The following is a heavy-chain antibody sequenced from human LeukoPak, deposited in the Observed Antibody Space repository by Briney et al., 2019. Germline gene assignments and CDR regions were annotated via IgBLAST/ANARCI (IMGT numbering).Heavy chain of an antibody. Sequence: SETLSLTCTVSGGSITSYYWSWIRQSPGKGLEWIGYIYYSGTTNYNPSLKSRVTISVDTSKNQFSLKLSSVTAADTAVYYCARGVYIAAAQYGYWGQGTLVTVSP. CDR1: GGSITSYY. CDR2: IYYSGTT. D-gene: IGHD6-13*01. CDR3: ARGVYIAAAQYGY. V-gene: IGHV4-59*01. J-gene: IGHJ4*02.